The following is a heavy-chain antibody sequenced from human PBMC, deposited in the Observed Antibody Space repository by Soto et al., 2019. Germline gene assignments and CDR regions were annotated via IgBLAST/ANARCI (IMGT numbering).Heavy chain of an antibody. J-gene: IGHJ6*02. CDR2: FNNDGTDT. CDR3: ARGGLQHALDV. V-gene: IGHV3-74*03. D-gene: IGHD6-13*01. Sequence: EVQLVESGGGLVQPGGSLRLSCAASGFTFSNYWMYWVRQAPGKGLVWVSRFNNDGTDTTHADSVKGRFTISRDNAENTLYLQMNSLRAEDTAVYYCARGGLQHALDVWGQGSTVTVSS. CDR1: GFTFSNYW.